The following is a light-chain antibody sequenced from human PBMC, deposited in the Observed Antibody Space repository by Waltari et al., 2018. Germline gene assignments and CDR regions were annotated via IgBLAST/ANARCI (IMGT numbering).Light chain of an antibody. CDR3: MQALQTPLT. CDR2: LGS. V-gene: IGKV2-28*01. CDR1: QSLLHSNVYNY. Sequence: DIVMTQYPPSLPVTPGEPASISCRSSQSLLHSNVYNYLDWYLQKPGQSPQLLIYLGSHRASGVPDRFSGSGSGTDFTLKISRVEAEDVGVYYCMQALQTPLTFGGGTKVEIK. J-gene: IGKJ4*01.